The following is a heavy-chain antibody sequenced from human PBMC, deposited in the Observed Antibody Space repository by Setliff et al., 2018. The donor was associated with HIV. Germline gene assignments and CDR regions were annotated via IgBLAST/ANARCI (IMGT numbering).Heavy chain of an antibody. CDR1: GFTFSSYW. D-gene: IGHD3-10*01. Sequence: PGGSLRLSCAASGFTFSSYWMHSVRQAPGKGLVWVSRINTDGSSTSYADSVKGRFTISRDNAKNTLYLQMNSLRAEDTAVYYCARGVRGVVNGMDVWGQGTTVTVSS. V-gene: IGHV3-74*01. J-gene: IGHJ6*02. CDR2: INTDGSST. CDR3: ARGVRGVVNGMDV.